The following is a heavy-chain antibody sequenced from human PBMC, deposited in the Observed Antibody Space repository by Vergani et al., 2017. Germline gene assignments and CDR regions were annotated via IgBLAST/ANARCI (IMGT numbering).Heavy chain of an antibody. Sequence: EVQLVETGGGLIQPGGSLRLSCAASGFTVSSNYMSWVRQAPGKGLEWVSVIYSGGSTYYADSVKGRFTISRDNSKNTLYLQMNSLRAEDTAVYYCATRSGIQLWLDRDWYFDLWGRGTLVTVSS. CDR2: IYSGGST. D-gene: IGHD5-18*01. CDR3: ATRSGIQLWLDRDWYFDL. CDR1: GFTVSSNY. J-gene: IGHJ2*01. V-gene: IGHV3-53*02.